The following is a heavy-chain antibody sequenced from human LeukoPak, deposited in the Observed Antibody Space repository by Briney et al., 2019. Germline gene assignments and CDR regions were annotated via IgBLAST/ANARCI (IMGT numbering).Heavy chain of an antibody. D-gene: IGHD1-7*01. CDR1: GYTFTDYY. V-gene: IGHV1-2*02. CDR2: INPNSGGT. CDR3: ARDRWNYPQLFDY. Sequence: GASVQVSCKASGYTFTDYYMYWVRQAPGQGLEWMGWINPNSGGTNYAQKFQGRVTMTRDTSISTAYMELSRLRSDDTAVYYCARDRWNYPQLFDYWGQGTLVTVSS. J-gene: IGHJ4*02.